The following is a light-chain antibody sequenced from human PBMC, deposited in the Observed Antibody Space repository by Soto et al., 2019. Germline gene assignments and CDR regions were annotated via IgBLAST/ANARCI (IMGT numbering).Light chain of an antibody. J-gene: IGKJ1*01. Sequence: DIQMTQSPSTLSASVGDRVAITCRASQPISSWLAWYQHKPGKAPKLLIYRASILESGVPSRFSGSASATEFTLSISSLQPDDFATYYCQQYKSYWTFGQGTKVDI. CDR3: QQYKSYWT. V-gene: IGKV1-5*03. CDR2: RAS. CDR1: QPISSW.